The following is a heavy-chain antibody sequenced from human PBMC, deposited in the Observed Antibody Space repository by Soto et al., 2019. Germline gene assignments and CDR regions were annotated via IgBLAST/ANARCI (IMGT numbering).Heavy chain of an antibody. J-gene: IGHJ6*02. CDR2: IYYSGST. V-gene: IGHV4-59*01. CDR3: ARDIVVVPAYYYYGMDV. D-gene: IGHD2-2*01. Sequence: QVQLQESGPGLVKPSETLSLTCTVSGGSISSYYWSWIRQPPGKGLEWIGYIYYSGSTNYNPSLKSRVTISLDTSKNQFSLKLSSVTAADTAVYYCARDIVVVPAYYYYGMDVWGQGTTVTVSS. CDR1: GGSISSYY.